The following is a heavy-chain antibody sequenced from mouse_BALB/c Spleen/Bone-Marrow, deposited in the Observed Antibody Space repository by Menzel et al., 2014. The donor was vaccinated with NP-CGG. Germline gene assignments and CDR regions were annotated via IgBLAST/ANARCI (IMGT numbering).Heavy chain of an antibody. CDR2: INPYNDGT. V-gene: IGHV1-14*01. Sequence: EVQLQESGPELVKPGASVKMSCKASGYTFTSYLMHWVKQKPGQGLEWTGYINPYNDGTKYNEKFKGKATLTSDKSSSTAYMELSSLTSEDSAVYYCARGGNYWYFDVWGAGTTVTVSS. D-gene: IGHD2-1*01. CDR1: GYTFTSYL. CDR3: ARGGNYWYFDV. J-gene: IGHJ1*01.